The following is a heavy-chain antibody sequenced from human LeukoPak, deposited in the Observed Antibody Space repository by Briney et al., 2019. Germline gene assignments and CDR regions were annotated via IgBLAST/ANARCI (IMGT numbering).Heavy chain of an antibody. J-gene: IGHJ4*02. D-gene: IGHD6-13*01. V-gene: IGHV3-11*01. CDR3: ARDARQQLVERFDY. CDR1: GFSFSDYY. CDR2: ISSSGSTI. Sequence: PGGSLRLSCAASGFSFSDYYMSWIRQAPRKGLEWVSYISSSGSTICYAASVNGRFTISRDNAKNSLYLQMNSLRAEDTAVYYCARDARQQLVERFDYWGQGTLVTVSS.